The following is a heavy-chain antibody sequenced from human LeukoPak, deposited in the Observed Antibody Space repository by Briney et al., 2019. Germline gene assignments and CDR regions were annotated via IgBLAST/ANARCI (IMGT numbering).Heavy chain of an antibody. CDR3: ASTREDSSGYKLEGQFVMSYYFDY. CDR2: ISAYNGNT. CDR1: GYTFTSYG. J-gene: IGHJ4*02. Sequence: ASVKVSCKASGYTFTSYGISWVRQAPGQGLEWMGWISAYNGNTNYAQKLQGRVTTTTDTSTSTAYMELRSLRSDDTAVYYCASTREDSSGYKLEGQFVMSYYFDYWGQGTLVTVSS. V-gene: IGHV1-18*01. D-gene: IGHD3-22*01.